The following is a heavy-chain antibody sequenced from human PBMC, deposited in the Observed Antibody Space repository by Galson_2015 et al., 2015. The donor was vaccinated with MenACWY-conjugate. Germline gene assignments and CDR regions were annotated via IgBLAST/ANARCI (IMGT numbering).Heavy chain of an antibody. CDR1: GFTFSNAW. Sequence: SLRLSCAASGFTFSNAWMSWVRQAPGKGLEWVGRIKSKTDGGTADYAAPVKGRFTISRDDSRDTLYLQVDSLNTEDTAVYYCTTYHYGSGSYDYYYYAMDVWGQGTTVTVSS. D-gene: IGHD3-10*01. CDR2: IKSKTDGGTA. CDR3: TTYHYGSGSYDYYYYAMDV. J-gene: IGHJ6*02. V-gene: IGHV3-15*01.